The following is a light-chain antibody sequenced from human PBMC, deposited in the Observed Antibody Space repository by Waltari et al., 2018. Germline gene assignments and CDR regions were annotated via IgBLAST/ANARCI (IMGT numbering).Light chain of an antibody. Sequence: QSVLTQPPSVSEAPRQRVTISCSGSSSNIGNNDVNWYQRVPGKAPKLLTCCNVLLPSGVSDRFSGAKSGTSASLAISGVQSEDEADYYCAAWDDSLNGWVFGGGTKVTVL. CDR1: SSNIGNND. CDR2: CNV. CDR3: AAWDDSLNGWV. V-gene: IGLV1-36*01. J-gene: IGLJ3*02.